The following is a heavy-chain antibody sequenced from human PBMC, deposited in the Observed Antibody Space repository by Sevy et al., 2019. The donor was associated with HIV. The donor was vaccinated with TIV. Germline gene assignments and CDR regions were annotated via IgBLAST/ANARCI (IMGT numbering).Heavy chain of an antibody. CDR1: GFTFSIYW. Sequence: GGSLRLSCAASGFTFSIYWMTWVRQAPGKGLEWVANIKQDGSEKYYVDSVKGRFTISRDNAKNSLYLQMNVLRADDTAVYYSARDWGDDFDDRRASYYYFYGMDVWGQGTTVTVSS. D-gene: IGHD4-17*01. CDR3: ARDWGDDFDDRRASYYYFYGMDV. CDR2: IKQDGSEK. J-gene: IGHJ6*02. V-gene: IGHV3-7*01.